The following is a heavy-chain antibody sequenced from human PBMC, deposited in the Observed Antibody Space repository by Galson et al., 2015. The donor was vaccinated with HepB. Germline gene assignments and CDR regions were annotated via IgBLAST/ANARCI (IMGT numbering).Heavy chain of an antibody. Sequence: SLRLSCAASGFSFSKAWMNWVRQAPGKGLEWVGRVKSKTDGGTTDYAEPVKGRFTISRDDSKNTLYLQMNSLKTEDTAVYYCTTDPPFVNFDWLPPNYYYMDVWGQGTTVTVSS. D-gene: IGHD3-9*01. J-gene: IGHJ6*02. CDR2: VKSKTDGGTT. V-gene: IGHV3-15*01. CDR3: TTDPPFVNFDWLPPNYYYMDV. CDR1: GFSFSKAW.